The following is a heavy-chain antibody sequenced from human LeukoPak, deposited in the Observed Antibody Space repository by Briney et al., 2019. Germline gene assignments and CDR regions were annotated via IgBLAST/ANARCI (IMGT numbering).Heavy chain of an antibody. D-gene: IGHD1-1*01. Sequence: GGSLRLSCAASGFTFDDYGMSWVRQVPGKGLEWVPGINWNGGSTGNADSVKGRFTISRDNAKNSLYLQMNSLRGEDTALYYCARGGLIQRHAFDIWGQGTMVTVSS. V-gene: IGHV3-20*04. J-gene: IGHJ3*02. CDR1: GFTFDDYG. CDR3: ARGGLIQRHAFDI. CDR2: INWNGGST.